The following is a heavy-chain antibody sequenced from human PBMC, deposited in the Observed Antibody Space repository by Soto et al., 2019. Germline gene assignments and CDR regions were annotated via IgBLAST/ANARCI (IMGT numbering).Heavy chain of an antibody. CDR3: PRGTTVVTRFYYGMDV. V-gene: IGHV4-31*03. CDR1: GGSISSGGYY. Sequence: SETLSLTCTVSGGSISSGGYYWSWIRQHPGKGLEWIGYIYYSGSTYYNPSLKSRVTISVDTSKNQFSLKLSSVTAADTAVYYCPRGTTVVTRFYYGMDVWGQGTTVTVSS. J-gene: IGHJ6*02. CDR2: IYYSGST. D-gene: IGHD4-17*01.